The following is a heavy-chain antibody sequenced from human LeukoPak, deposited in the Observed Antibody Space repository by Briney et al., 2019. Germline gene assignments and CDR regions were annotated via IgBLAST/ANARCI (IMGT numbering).Heavy chain of an antibody. V-gene: IGHV3-23*01. J-gene: IGHJ4*02. Sequence: GGSLRLSCAASGFTFSSYAMSWVRQAPGKGLEWVSAIGGSGSSTYYADSVKGRFTISRDNSKNTLYLQMNSLRAEDTAVYYCAKEWIGSGYFDYWGQGTLVTVSS. CDR3: AKEWIGSGYFDY. CDR1: GFTFSSYA. CDR2: IGGSGSST. D-gene: IGHD1-26*01.